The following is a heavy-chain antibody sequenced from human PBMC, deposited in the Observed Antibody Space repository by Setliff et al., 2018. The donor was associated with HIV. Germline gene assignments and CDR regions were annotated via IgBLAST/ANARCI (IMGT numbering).Heavy chain of an antibody. CDR2: ISYSGST. Sequence: SETLSLTCTVSGGSISSDGFYWSWIRQHQGEGLEWIGYISYSGSTYYNPSLKTRVTISVDTSKNHFSLKLKSVTAADTAVYYCARLGYCRRTTCYVYYYKDVRGKGTTVTVS. D-gene: IGHD2-2*01. CDR1: GGSISSDGFY. V-gene: IGHV4-31*03. J-gene: IGHJ6*03. CDR3: ARLGYCRRTTCYVYYYKDV.